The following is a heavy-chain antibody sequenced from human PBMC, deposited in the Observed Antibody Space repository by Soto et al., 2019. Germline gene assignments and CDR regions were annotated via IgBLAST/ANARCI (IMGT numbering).Heavy chain of an antibody. V-gene: IGHV3-23*01. CDR1: GFTFSSYA. CDR3: AKGPRITIFGVALNRFDP. D-gene: IGHD3-3*01. J-gene: IGHJ5*02. Sequence: VGSLRVSGAASGFTFSSYAMSWVRQAPGKGLEWVSAISGSGGSTYYADSVKGRFTISRDNSKNTLYLQMNSLRAEDTAVYYCAKGPRITIFGVALNRFDPWGQGTLVTVSS. CDR2: ISGSGGST.